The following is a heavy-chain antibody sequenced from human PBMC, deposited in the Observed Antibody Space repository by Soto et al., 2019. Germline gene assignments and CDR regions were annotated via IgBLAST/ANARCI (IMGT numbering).Heavy chain of an antibody. CDR3: AKRVGYGEIDY. Sequence: EVLLLESGGGPVQPGGSLRLSCGASGFSFSTYAMSWVRQAPGKGLEWVSGISGDGGSTYYADSGKGRFSISRDNSKNTLYLQMNSLRVEDTAVYYCAKRVGYGEIDYWGQGTLVTVSS. D-gene: IGHD5-18*01. CDR2: ISGDGGST. CDR1: GFSFSTYA. V-gene: IGHV3-23*01. J-gene: IGHJ4*02.